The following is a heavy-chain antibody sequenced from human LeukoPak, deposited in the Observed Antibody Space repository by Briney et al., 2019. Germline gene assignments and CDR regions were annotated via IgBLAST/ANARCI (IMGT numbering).Heavy chain of an antibody. CDR3: ARDFEVGASDY. Sequence: GGSLRLSCAASGFTFSSYGMHWIRQAPGKGLEWVSYISSSGSTIYYADSVKGRFTISRDNAKNSLYLQMNSLRAEDTAVYYCARDFEVGASDYWGQGTLVTVSS. CDR2: ISSSGSTI. D-gene: IGHD1-26*01. V-gene: IGHV3-48*04. CDR1: GFTFSSYG. J-gene: IGHJ4*02.